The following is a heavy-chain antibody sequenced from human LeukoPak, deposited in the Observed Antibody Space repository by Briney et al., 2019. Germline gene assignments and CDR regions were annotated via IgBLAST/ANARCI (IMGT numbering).Heavy chain of an antibody. CDR2: ITSKPNSYAT. Sequence: GGSLRLSCAASGFTFSGSVMHWVRQASGKGLEWVGRITSKPNSYATVYAASVKGRFTISSDDSKNTAYLHMNSLKIEDTAVYYCTGGSGWYSPDYWGQGTLVTVSS. V-gene: IGHV3-73*01. CDR3: TGGSGWYSPDY. D-gene: IGHD6-19*01. CDR1: GFTFSGSV. J-gene: IGHJ4*02.